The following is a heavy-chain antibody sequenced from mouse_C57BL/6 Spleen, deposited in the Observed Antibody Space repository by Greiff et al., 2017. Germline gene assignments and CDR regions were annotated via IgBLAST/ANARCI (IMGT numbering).Heavy chain of an antibody. V-gene: IGHV5-4*03. CDR3: ARGGYDYDEGYYFDY. J-gene: IGHJ2*01. Sequence: EVKLVESGGGLVKPGGSLKLSCAASGFTFSSYAMSWVRQTPEKRLEWVATISDGGSYTYYPDNVKGRFTISRDNAKNNLYLQMSHLKSEDTAMYYCARGGYDYDEGYYFDYWGQGTTLTVSS. CDR2: ISDGGSYT. CDR1: GFTFSSYA. D-gene: IGHD2-4*01.